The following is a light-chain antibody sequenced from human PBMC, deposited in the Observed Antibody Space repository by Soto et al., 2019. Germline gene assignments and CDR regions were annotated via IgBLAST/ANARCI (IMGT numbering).Light chain of an antibody. CDR1: QSVSSY. Sequence: EIVMTQSPGTLYVSPGERATLSCRASQSVSSYLAWYQQKPGQAPRLLIYDASNRATGIPARFSGSGSGTDFTLTISSLEPEDFAVYYCQQRSNWPTFGQGTRLEIK. J-gene: IGKJ5*01. CDR3: QQRSNWPT. CDR2: DAS. V-gene: IGKV3-11*01.